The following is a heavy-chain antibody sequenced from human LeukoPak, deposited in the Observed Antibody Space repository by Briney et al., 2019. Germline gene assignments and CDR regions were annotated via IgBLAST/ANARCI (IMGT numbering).Heavy chain of an antibody. D-gene: IGHD6-13*01. CDR3: AREESGYSSSWGYYYYYYMDA. V-gene: IGHV1-2*02. J-gene: IGHJ6*03. CDR2: INPNSGGT. Sequence: ASVKVSCKASGYTFTGYYMNWVRQAPGQGLEWMGWINPNSGGTNYAQKFQGRVTMTRDTSISTAYMELSRLRSDDTAVYYCAREESGYSSSWGYYYYYYMDAWGKGTTVTVSS. CDR1: GYTFTGYY.